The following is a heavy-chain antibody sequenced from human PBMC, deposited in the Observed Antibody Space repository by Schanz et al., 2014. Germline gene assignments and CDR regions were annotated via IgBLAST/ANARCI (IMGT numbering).Heavy chain of an antibody. CDR3: AASSGWHPSTDY. CDR2: INSVGSNT. D-gene: IGHD6-19*01. Sequence: EVQLVASGGGLVQPGGSLRLSCAASGFTFSSHWMHWVRQDPGKGLVWVARINSVGSNTDYADSVTGRFTISRDNAKNTLYLQMNGLRAEDTAVYYCAASSGWHPSTDYWGQGTLVTVSS. CDR1: GFTFSSHW. J-gene: IGHJ4*02. V-gene: IGHV3-74*02.